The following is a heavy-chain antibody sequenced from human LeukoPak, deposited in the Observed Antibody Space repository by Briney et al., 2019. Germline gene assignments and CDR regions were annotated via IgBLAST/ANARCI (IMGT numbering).Heavy chain of an antibody. Sequence: ASVKVSCKASGYTFTGYYMHWVRQAPGQGLEWMGWISAYNGNTNYAQKLQGRITMTTDTSTSTAYMELRSLRSDDTAVYYCARDPYSGYYDMPYDYWGQGTLVTVSS. CDR1: GYTFTGYY. V-gene: IGHV1-18*04. CDR3: ARDPYSGYYDMPYDY. D-gene: IGHD5-12*01. J-gene: IGHJ4*02. CDR2: ISAYNGNT.